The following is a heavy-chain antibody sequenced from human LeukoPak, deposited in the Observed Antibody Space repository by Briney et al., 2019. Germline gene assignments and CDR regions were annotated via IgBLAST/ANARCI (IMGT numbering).Heavy chain of an antibody. D-gene: IGHD1-1*01. CDR1: GGSISSYY. J-gene: IGHJ3*02. Sequence: SGTLSLSCAGSGGSISSYYWSWIRQPPGKGLEWIGYIYYSGSTNYNPSLKSRVTKSVDTSKKQYSLRLSSVTVAVTAVYYCGIESCGYAHAFDIWGQGAMVTVSS. V-gene: IGHV4-59*01. CDR3: GIESCGYAHAFDI. CDR2: IYYSGST.